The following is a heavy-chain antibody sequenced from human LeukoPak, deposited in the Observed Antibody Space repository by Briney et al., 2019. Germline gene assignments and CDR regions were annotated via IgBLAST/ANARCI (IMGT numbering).Heavy chain of an antibody. CDR1: GYTFTSYG. Sequence: ASVKVSCKASGYTFTSYGISWVRQAPGQGLEWMGWISAYNGNTNYAQKLQGRVTMTTDTSTSTAYMELRDLRSDVTAVYYCATSPYYYDSSGYLSWGQGTLVTVSS. CDR3: ATSPYYYDSSGYLS. V-gene: IGHV1-18*01. D-gene: IGHD3-22*01. J-gene: IGHJ5*02. CDR2: ISAYNGNT.